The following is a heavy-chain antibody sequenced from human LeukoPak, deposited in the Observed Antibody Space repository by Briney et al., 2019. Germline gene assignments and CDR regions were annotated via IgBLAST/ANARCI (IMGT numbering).Heavy chain of an antibody. CDR2: IIPILGIA. D-gene: IGHD3-3*01. CDR3: ARDRFLVYNWFDP. CDR1: GGTFSSYA. V-gene: IGHV1-69*04. J-gene: IGHJ5*02. Sequence: GSSVKVSCKASGGTFSSYAISWVRQAPGQGLEWMGRIIPILGIANYAQKFQGRVTITADKSTSTAYMELSSLRSEDTAVYYCARDRFLVYNWFDPWGQGTLVTVSS.